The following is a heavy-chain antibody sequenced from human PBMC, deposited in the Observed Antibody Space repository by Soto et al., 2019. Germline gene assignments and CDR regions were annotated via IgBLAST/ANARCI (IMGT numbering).Heavy chain of an antibody. CDR2: ISGSASST. CDR1: GFTFSNYG. CDR3: AKCHLEYTGSTNY. J-gene: IGHJ4*02. Sequence: HPGGSLRLSCVASGFTFSNYGMSWVRQAPGKGLEWVSTISGSASSTYYADSVKGRFTISRDNSKNTLYLQMNSLRAEDTAVYYCAKCHLEYTGSTNYWGQGTLVTVSS. V-gene: IGHV3-23*01. D-gene: IGHD6-6*01.